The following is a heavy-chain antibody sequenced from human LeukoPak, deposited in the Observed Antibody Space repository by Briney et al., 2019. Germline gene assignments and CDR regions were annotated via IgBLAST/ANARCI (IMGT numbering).Heavy chain of an antibody. CDR2: VYHSGST. Sequence: PSETLSLTCAVSGFPISSGYYWGWIRQPPGKGPDLIAIVYHSGSTYYNPSLKSRVSMSVDTSKNQFSLKLSSVTAADTAVYYCAHSGSYYSFDSWGQGALVTVSS. J-gene: IGHJ4*02. V-gene: IGHV4-38-2*01. CDR3: AHSGSYYSFDS. CDR1: GFPISSGYY. D-gene: IGHD1-26*01.